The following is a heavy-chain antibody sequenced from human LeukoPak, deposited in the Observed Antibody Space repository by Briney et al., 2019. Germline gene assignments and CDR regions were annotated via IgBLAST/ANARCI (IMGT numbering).Heavy chain of an antibody. CDR1: GGTFSSYA. D-gene: IGHD2-15*01. V-gene: IGHV1-69*05. Sequence: SVKVSCKASGGTFSSYAISWVRQAPGQGLEWMGGIIPIFGTANYAQKFQGRVTITTDESTSTAYMELSSLRSEDTAVYYCASFGVVVAAARFDPWGQGTLVTVSS. CDR3: ASFGVVVAAARFDP. J-gene: IGHJ5*02. CDR2: IIPIFGTA.